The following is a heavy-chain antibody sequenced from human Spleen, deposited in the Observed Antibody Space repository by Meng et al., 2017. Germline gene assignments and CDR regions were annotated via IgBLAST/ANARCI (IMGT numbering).Heavy chain of an antibody. V-gene: IGHV7-4-1*02. CDR3: TRDGYSDCSSTSCFDY. Sequence: ASVKVSCKASGYSFTTYGIHWVRQAPGQGLEWMGWINTNTGNPTYAQGFTGRFVFSLDTSVSTAYLQISSLKADDTAVYYCTRDGYSDCSSTSCFDYWGQGNRV. D-gene: IGHD2-2*01. J-gene: IGHJ4*02. CDR2: INTNTGNP. CDR1: GYSFTTYG.